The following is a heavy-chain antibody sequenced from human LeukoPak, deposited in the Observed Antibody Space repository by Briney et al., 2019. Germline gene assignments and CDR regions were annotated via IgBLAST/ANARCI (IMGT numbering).Heavy chain of an antibody. J-gene: IGHJ4*02. V-gene: IGHV3-48*04. D-gene: IGHD5/OR15-5a*01. CDR1: GFTFSTYS. CDR3: TRDSRDVSY. Sequence: PGGSLRLSCAASGFTFSTYSMNWVRQAPGKGLEWVSYISSSSSTIYYADSVKGRFTISRDNAKNTVYLQMNSLRAEDTGVYYCTRDSRDVSYWGQGTLVTVSS. CDR2: ISSSSSTI.